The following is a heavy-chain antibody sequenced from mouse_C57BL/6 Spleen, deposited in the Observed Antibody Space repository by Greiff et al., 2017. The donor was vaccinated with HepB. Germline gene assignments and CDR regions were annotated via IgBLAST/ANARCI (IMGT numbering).Heavy chain of an antibody. Sequence: VKLMESGPGLVQPSQSLSITCTVSGFSLTSYGVHWVRQSPGKGLEWLGVIWRGGSTDYNAAFMSRLSITKDNSKSQVFFKMNSLQADDTAIYYCAKKGYYGSSTYAMDYWGQGTSVTVSS. J-gene: IGHJ4*01. V-gene: IGHV2-5*01. CDR3: AKKGYYGSSTYAMDY. D-gene: IGHD1-1*01. CDR1: GFSLTSYG. CDR2: IWRGGST.